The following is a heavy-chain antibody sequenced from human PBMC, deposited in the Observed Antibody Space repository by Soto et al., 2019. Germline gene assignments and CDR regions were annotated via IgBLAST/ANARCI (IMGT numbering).Heavy chain of an antibody. D-gene: IGHD3-10*01. CDR1: GFTFSGHT. V-gene: IGHV3-21*01. J-gene: IGHJ4*02. CDR3: ARCMGFDGSGYAFFDS. Sequence: EVQLVESGGGLVKPEGSLRLSCAASGFTFSGHTINWVRQAPGKGLEWVSSVSRSSSYIYYADSVKGRFTVSRDDAEKSLYLQMNSLRAEDTAIYYCARCMGFDGSGYAFFDSWGQGTQVTVSS. CDR2: VSRSSSYI.